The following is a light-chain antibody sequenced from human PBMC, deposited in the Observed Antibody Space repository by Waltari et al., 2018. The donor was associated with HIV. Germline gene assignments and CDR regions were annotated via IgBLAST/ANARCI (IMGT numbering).Light chain of an antibody. V-gene: IGKV1-5*03. CDR3: QQYKTSPWT. Sequence: DIQMTQSPSTLSASVGDRVSITCRVSQSINSWLAWYQQKPGKAPKVLIYKTSSLESGVPSRFSGSGSGTEFTLTISCLQPDDFATYYCQQYKTSPWTFGQGTKVEIK. CDR1: QSINSW. CDR2: KTS. J-gene: IGKJ1*01.